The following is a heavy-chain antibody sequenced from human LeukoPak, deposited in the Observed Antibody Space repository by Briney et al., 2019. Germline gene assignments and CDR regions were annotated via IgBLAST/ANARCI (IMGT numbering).Heavy chain of an antibody. D-gene: IGHD2-15*01. V-gene: IGHV3-7*03. CDR2: MKRDGSEI. Sequence: QPGGSLRLSCSASGFTFSTYWMSWVRQAPGKGLEWVANMKRDGSEIYYVDSVKGRFTISRDNAKNSLYLQMNSLRAEDTAVYYCARAPLYCSGGSCFPLDYYYGMDVWGQGTTVTVSS. CDR1: GFTFSTYW. CDR3: ARAPLYCSGGSCFPLDYYYGMDV. J-gene: IGHJ6*02.